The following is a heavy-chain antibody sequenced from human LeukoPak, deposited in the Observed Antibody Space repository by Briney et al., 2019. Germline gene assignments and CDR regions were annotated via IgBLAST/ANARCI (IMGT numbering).Heavy chain of an antibody. CDR3: ARHPNYYDSSGYNWFDP. Sequence: SETLSLTYTVSGGSISSSSYYWGWIRQPPGKGLEWIGSIYYSGSTYYNPSLKSRVTISVDTSKNQFSLKLSSVTAADTAVYYCARHPNYYDSSGYNWFDPWGQGTLVTVSS. J-gene: IGHJ5*02. D-gene: IGHD3-22*01. V-gene: IGHV4-39*01. CDR2: IYYSGST. CDR1: GGSISSSSYY.